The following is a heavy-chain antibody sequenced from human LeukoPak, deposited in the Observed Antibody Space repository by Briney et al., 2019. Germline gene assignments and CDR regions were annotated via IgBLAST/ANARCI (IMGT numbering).Heavy chain of an antibody. CDR3: TRAIRYYYGMDV. J-gene: IGHJ6*02. CDR2: IYTSGST. D-gene: IGHD3-10*01. Sequence: PSETLSLTCTVYPGSFSAHYWSWIRQPPGKGLEWIGRIYTSGSTNYNPSLKSRVTMSVDTSKNQFSLKLSSVTAADTAVYYCTRAIRYYYGMDVWGQGTTVTVSS. V-gene: IGHV4-59*10. CDR1: PGSFSAHY.